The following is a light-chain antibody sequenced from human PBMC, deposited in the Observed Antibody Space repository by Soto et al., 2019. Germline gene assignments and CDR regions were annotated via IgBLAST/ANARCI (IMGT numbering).Light chain of an antibody. Sequence: DIPMTQSPSTLSASVGDRVTITCRASQFISSWLAWYQQKPGKVPKLLIFHASNLESGVPSRFSGSGSGTEFTLTISSLQPDDFATYYCQQYNSYPWTFGNGTKVEI. CDR2: HAS. J-gene: IGKJ1*01. CDR3: QQYNSYPWT. CDR1: QFISSW. V-gene: IGKV1-5*01.